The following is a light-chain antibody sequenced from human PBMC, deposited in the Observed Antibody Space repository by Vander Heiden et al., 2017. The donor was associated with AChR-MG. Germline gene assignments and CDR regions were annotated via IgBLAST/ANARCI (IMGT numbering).Light chain of an antibody. CDR3: ALYLGRGISV. CDR2: RTD. Sequence: QTVVTQEPSFSVSPGGTVPLTCGLSSGSVSANPYPTWYQQTPGQAPRTLIFRTDTRAYGVPDRFSGSIVGNKAALTITGAQADDESDYYCALYLGRGISVFGGGTKLTVL. J-gene: IGLJ2*01. V-gene: IGLV8-61*01. CDR1: SGSVSANPY.